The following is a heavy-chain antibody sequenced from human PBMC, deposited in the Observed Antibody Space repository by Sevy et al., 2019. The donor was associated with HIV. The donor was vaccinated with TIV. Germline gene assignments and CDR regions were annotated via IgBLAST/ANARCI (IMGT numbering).Heavy chain of an antibody. D-gene: IGHD3-22*01. J-gene: IGHJ4*01. CDR3: ARGGYYYDNAAYYAFDS. CDR2: IWSDGAYQ. CDR1: GFTFSNYA. V-gene: IGHV3-33*01. Sequence: GGSLRLSCAAAGFTFSNYAMHWVRQAPGKGLEWVAIIWSDGAYQYHGDSVKGRFTISRDNSKNTLYLQMNNVRVEDTAVYYCARGGYYYDNAAYYAFDSWGHGTLVTVPS.